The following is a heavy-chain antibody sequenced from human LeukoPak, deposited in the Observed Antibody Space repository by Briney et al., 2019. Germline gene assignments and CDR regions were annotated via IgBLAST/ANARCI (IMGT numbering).Heavy chain of an antibody. J-gene: IGHJ6*03. CDR2: IWYDGSNK. CDR1: GFPFSSYG. D-gene: IGHD5-18*01. V-gene: IGHV3-33*01. CDR3: ARETFDTAMANYYYYYIHL. Sequence: GGSLRLSCAASGFPFSSYGMHWVRQAPGKGLEWVAVIWYDGSNKYYADSVKGRFTIYRDNSKNTLYLQMNSLRAEHTDVYYCARETFDTAMANYYYYYIHLWGKENTLTVSS.